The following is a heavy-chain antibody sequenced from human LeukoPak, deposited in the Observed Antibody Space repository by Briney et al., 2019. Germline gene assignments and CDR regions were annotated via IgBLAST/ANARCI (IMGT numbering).Heavy chain of an antibody. V-gene: IGHV3-7*01. D-gene: IGHD5-18*01. J-gene: IGHJ4*02. CDR2: IKQDGSEK. Sequence: GGSLRLSCAASGFTFSSYWMSWVRQAPGKGLEWVANIKQDGSEKYYVDSVKGRFTISRDNAKNSLYLQMNSLRAEDTAVYYCARMYSYGYGYFDYWGQGTQVTVSS. CDR3: ARMYSYGYGYFDY. CDR1: GFTFSSYW.